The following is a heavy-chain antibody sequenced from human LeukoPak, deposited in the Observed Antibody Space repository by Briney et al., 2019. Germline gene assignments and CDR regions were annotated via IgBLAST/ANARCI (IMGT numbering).Heavy chain of an antibody. CDR3: ARHTIQWYFDL. CDR1: GGSISSYY. J-gene: IGHJ2*01. V-gene: IGHV4-59*08. D-gene: IGHD3-9*01. Sequence: SETLSLTCTVSGGSISSYYWSWTRQPPGKGLEWIGYIYYSGSTNYNPSLKSRVTISVDTSKNQFSLKLSSVTAADTAVYYCARHTIQWYFDLWGRGTLVTVSS. CDR2: IYYSGST.